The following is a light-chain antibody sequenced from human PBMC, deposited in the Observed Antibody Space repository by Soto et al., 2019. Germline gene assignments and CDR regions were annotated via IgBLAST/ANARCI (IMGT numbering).Light chain of an antibody. V-gene: IGKV3-11*01. J-gene: IGKJ4*01. CDR2: DSS. CDR3: QQRSNWPALT. CDR1: QSVDSY. Sequence: EIVLTQSPATLSLSPGDRANLSCRASQSVDSYLAWYQIKPGQAPMLLISDSSKRATGIPPRFSGSGSGTDFTLTIDSLEPEDFAGYYCQQRSNWPALTFGGGTKVEI.